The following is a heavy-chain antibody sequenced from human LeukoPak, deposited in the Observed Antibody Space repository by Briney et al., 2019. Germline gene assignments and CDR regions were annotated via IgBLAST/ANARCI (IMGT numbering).Heavy chain of an antibody. D-gene: IGHD3-10*01. J-gene: IGHJ4*02. CDR2: IYTSGST. CDR3: ARSRYGAEIRKGEYYFDY. Sequence: ASETLSLTCTVSGGSISSYYWSWIRQPAGKGLEWIGRIYTSGSTNYNPSLKSRVTMSVDTSKNQFSLKLSSVTAADTAVYYCARSRYGAEIRKGEYYFDYWGQGTLVTVSS. CDR1: GGSISSYY. V-gene: IGHV4-4*07.